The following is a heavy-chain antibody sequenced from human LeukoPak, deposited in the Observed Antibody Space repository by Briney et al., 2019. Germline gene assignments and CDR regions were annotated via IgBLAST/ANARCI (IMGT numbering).Heavy chain of an antibody. V-gene: IGHV4-4*02. CDR3: ARDPTNYYGSGSYSLWFDP. J-gene: IGHJ5*02. Sequence: SETLSLTCAVSGGSISSSNWWSWVRQPPGKGLEWIGEIYHSGSTNYNPSLKSRVTISVDKSKNQFSLKLSSVTAADTAVYYCARDPTNYYGSGSYSLWFDPWGQGTLATVSS. CDR2: IYHSGST. CDR1: GGSISSSNW. D-gene: IGHD3-10*01.